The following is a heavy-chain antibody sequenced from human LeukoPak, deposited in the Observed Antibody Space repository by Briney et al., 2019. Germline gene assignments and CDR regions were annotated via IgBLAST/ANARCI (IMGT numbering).Heavy chain of an antibody. Sequence: PGGSLRLSCAPSGFTFSSYSMNWVRPAPGKGLEWVSSISSSSSYIYYADSVKGRFTISRDNAKNSLYLQMNSLRAEDTAVYYCARDDAVGATTYWYFDLWGRGTMVTVSS. CDR3: ARDDAVGATTYWYFDL. CDR1: GFTFSSYS. J-gene: IGHJ2*01. D-gene: IGHD1-26*01. CDR2: ISSSSSYI. V-gene: IGHV3-21*01.